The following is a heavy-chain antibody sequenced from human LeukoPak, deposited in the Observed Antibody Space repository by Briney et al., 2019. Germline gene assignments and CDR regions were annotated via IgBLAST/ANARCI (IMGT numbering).Heavy chain of an antibody. V-gene: IGHV1-69*05. CDR2: IIPIFVTA. D-gene: IGHD6-13*01. J-gene: IGHJ6*03. CDR1: GCTFSSYA. CDR3: ARSDSSSWYGGISYYYYYMDV. Sequence: SVKVSCKASGCTFSSYAISWVRQAPGQGLEWMGGIIPIFVTANYAQKFQGRVTITTDESTSTAYMALISLRSEDPAVYYCARSDSSSWYGGISYYYYYMDVWGKGTTVTVSS.